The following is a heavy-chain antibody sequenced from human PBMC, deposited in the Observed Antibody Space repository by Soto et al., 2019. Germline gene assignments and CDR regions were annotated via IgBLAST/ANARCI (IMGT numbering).Heavy chain of an antibody. CDR2: IIPLFGTA. J-gene: IGHJ3*02. D-gene: IGHD3-22*01. Sequence: QVQLVQSGAEVKKPGSSVKVSCKASGGTFSNYGISWVRQAPGQGPEWLGGIIPLFGTANYAQRFQGRVTITADESTSTAYMELSSLRSEDTAVYYYARSRSYYYDSSAERAFDIWGQGTMVTVSS. CDR1: GGTFSNYG. V-gene: IGHV1-69*01. CDR3: ARSRSYYYDSSAERAFDI.